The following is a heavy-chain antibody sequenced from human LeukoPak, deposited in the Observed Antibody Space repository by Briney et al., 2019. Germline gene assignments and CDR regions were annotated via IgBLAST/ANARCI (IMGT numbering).Heavy chain of an antibody. V-gene: IGHV3-30*18. CDR3: AKDIVVVPAASDY. D-gene: IGHD2-2*01. CDR2: ISYDGSNK. J-gene: IGHJ4*02. Sequence: GGSLRLSCAASGFTFSSYGMHWVRQAPGKGLEWVAVISYDGSNKYYADSVKGRFTISRDNSKNTLYLQMNSLRAEDTAVYYCAKDIVVVPAASDYWGQGTLVTVSS. CDR1: GFTFSSYG.